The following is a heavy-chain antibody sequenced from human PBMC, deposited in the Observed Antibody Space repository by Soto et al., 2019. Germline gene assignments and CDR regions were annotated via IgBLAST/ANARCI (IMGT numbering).Heavy chain of an antibody. Sequence: GGSLRLSCAASRFTFSTYISWVRQATGKGLECVSGISGSGDSTNYADSVKGRFTISRDNSKNTPYLQMNNLRAEDPAVYYCAPQGARGLYYFDYWRQGTQVTAAS. J-gene: IGHJ4*02. D-gene: IGHD1-26*01. CDR3: APQGARGLYYFDY. CDR2: ISGSGDST. CDR1: RFTFSTY. V-gene: IGHV3-23*01.